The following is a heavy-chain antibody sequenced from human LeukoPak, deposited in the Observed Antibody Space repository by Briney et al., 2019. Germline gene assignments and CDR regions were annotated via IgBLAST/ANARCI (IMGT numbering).Heavy chain of an antibody. CDR1: GYSFTSYW. CDR3: ARPFSGSYYSGGFDI. V-gene: IGHV5-51*01. CDR2: IYPDDSDT. J-gene: IGHJ3*02. Sequence: GESLKISCKASGYSFTSYWIAWVRQMPGKGLESMGIIYPDDSDTKYSPSFQGQVTISADKSISTAYLQWSSLKAPDTAMYYCARPFSGSYYSGGFDIWGQGTMVTVSS. D-gene: IGHD1-26*01.